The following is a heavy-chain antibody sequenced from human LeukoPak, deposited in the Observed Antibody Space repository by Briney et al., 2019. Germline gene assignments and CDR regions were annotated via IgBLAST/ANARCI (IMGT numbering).Heavy chain of an antibody. Sequence: TGGSLRLSCAAPGFTFSSYSMNWVRQTPGKGREWASSIGSSSSYIYYADSVKGRFTISRDNAKNSLYLQMNSLRAEDTAVYYCARLYYYGSGFDPWGQGTLVTVSS. CDR2: IGSSSSYI. V-gene: IGHV3-21*01. CDR1: GFTFSSYS. J-gene: IGHJ5*02. CDR3: ARLYYYGSGFDP. D-gene: IGHD3-10*01.